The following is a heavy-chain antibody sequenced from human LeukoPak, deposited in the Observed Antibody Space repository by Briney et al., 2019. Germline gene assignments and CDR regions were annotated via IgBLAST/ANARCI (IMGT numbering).Heavy chain of an antibody. V-gene: IGHV3-33*01. Sequence: GGSLRLSCTASGFTFRNYGMHWVRQGPGKGLEWVAVIWYDGSNKYYADSVKGRFTISRDNSKNTLYLQMNGLRAEDTAVYYCARDPAYCGGDCDMPYFDYWGQGTLVTVSS. CDR1: GFTFRNYG. CDR2: IWYDGSNK. CDR3: ARDPAYCGGDCDMPYFDY. J-gene: IGHJ4*02. D-gene: IGHD2-21*02.